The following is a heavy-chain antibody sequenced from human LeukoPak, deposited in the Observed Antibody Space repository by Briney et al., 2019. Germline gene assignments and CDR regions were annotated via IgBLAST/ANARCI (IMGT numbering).Heavy chain of an antibody. CDR1: GGSISSGDYY. CDR2: VDYSGST. D-gene: IGHD6-13*01. V-gene: IGHV4-30-4*01. J-gene: IGHJ5*02. CDR3: GRYSSSWLPGGWFDP. Sequence: PSQTLSLTCTVSGGSISSGDYYWNWIRQPPGKGLEWIGYVDYSGSTYYNPSRKSRITISVDTSKNQFSLKLSSVTAADTAVYYCGRYSSSWLPGGWFDPWGQGNLVTVSS.